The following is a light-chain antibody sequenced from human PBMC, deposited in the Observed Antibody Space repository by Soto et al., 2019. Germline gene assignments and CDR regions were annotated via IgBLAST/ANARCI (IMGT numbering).Light chain of an antibody. V-gene: IGKV1-33*01. J-gene: IGKJ4*01. CDR2: DAS. CDR3: QQFDDLPLT. CDR1: QDIGKY. Sequence: IQMTQSPSSLSASVGYRITITCQASQDIGKYLNWYQQKXHKVPKLLIHDASTLATGVPSRSTGSGSGTDFTLTINSLQPEDVETYYCQQFDDLPLTFGGGTKVDIK.